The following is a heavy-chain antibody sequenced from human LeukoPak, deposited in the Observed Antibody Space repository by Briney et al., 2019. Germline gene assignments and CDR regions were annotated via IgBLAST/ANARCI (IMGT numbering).Heavy chain of an antibody. D-gene: IGHD2-8*01. Sequence: SETLSLTCAVYGGSFSGYYWSWIRQPPGKGLEWIGEINHSGSTNYNPSLKSRVTISVDTSKNRFSLKLSSVTAADTAVYYCARIRRMVAFDIWGQGTMVTVSS. CDR2: INHSGST. CDR3: ARIRRMVAFDI. V-gene: IGHV4-34*01. CDR1: GGSFSGYY. J-gene: IGHJ3*02.